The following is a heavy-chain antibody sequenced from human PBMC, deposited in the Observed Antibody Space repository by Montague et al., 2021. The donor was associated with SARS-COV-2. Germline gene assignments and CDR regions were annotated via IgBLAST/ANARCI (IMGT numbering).Heavy chain of an antibody. CDR2: IYDSGST. CDR1: GGSISSNNYY. J-gene: IGHJ3*02. CDR3: ARRGSKLQTVAPKIGGFDI. V-gene: IGHV4-39*02. Sequence: SETLSLTCTVSGGSISSNNYYWDWIRQPPGKGLEWIGSIYDSGSTYYNPSLKSRVTISVDTSKNHFSLKLNSVTAADTAVYYCARRGSKLQTVAPKIGGFDIWGQGTMVTVSS. D-gene: IGHD6-19*01.